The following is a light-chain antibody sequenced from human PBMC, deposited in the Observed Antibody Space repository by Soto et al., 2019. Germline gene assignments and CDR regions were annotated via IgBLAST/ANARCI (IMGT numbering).Light chain of an antibody. Sequence: EIVMTQSPATLSVSPGERATLSCGASQSVSSNLAWYQQKPGQAPRLLIYGASTRATGIPARFSGSGSGTEFTLTISSLQSEDFAVYYCQHYSNWPPWTFGQGTKVEV. V-gene: IGKV3-15*01. CDR3: QHYSNWPPWT. J-gene: IGKJ1*01. CDR2: GAS. CDR1: QSVSSN.